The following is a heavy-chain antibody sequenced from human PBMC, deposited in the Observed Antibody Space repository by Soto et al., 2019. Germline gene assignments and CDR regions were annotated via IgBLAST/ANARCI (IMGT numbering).Heavy chain of an antibody. D-gene: IGHD3-16*01. J-gene: IGHJ6*02. CDR1: GDSISSGNKY. V-gene: IGHV4-30-4*01. CDR3: ARVPSPFDYYYAMDV. Sequence: SETLSLTCTVSGDSISSGNKYWSWIRQPPGKGLEWIGYIFSSGTTYYNPSLKSRLTMSLDTSQNQFSLKLNSVTDADTAVYYCARVPSPFDYYYAMDVWGQGTTVTVS. CDR2: IFSSGTT.